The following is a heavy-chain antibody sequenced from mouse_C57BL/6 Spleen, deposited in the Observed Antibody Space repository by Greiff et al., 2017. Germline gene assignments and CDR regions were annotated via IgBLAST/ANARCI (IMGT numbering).Heavy chain of an antibody. CDR2: IWRGGST. D-gene: IGHD1-1*01. CDR1: GFSLTSYG. J-gene: IGHJ4*01. Sequence: VQLQQSGPGLVQPSQSLSITCTVSGFSLTSYGVHWVRQSPGKGLEWLGVIWRGGSTDYNAAFMSRLSITKDNSKSQVFFKMNSLQADDTAIYYCAKNPSTTVVADYAMDYWGQGTSVTVSS. V-gene: IGHV2-5*01. CDR3: AKNPSTTVVADYAMDY.